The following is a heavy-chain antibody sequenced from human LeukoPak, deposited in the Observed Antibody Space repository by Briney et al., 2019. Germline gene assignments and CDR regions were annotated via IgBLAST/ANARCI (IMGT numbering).Heavy chain of an antibody. D-gene: IGHD6-13*01. CDR2: IYYSGST. J-gene: IGHJ3*02. Sequence: AQTLSLTCTVSGGSISSGGDYWSWIRQHRGKGLGWNGYIYYSGSTYYNPSLNSRVTISVDTSKNQFSLKLSSVTAADTAVYYCARESIAAAGRAFDIWGQGTMVTVSS. CDR1: GGSISSGGDY. V-gene: IGHV4-31*03. CDR3: ARESIAAAGRAFDI.